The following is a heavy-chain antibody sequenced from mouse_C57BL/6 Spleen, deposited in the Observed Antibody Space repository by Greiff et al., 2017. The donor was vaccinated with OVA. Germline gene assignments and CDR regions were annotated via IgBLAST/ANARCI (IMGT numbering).Heavy chain of an antibody. Sequence: EVQLQQSGTVLARPGASVKMSCKTSGYTFTSYWMHWVKQRPGQGLEWIGAIYPGNSDTSYNQKFKGKAKLTAVTSASTAYMELSSLTNEDSAVYYGTRSSPLLREYYFDYWGQGTTLTVSA. J-gene: IGHJ2*01. V-gene: IGHV1-5*01. CDR1: GYTFTSYW. D-gene: IGHD1-1*01. CDR3: TRSSPLLREYYFDY. CDR2: IYPGNSDT.